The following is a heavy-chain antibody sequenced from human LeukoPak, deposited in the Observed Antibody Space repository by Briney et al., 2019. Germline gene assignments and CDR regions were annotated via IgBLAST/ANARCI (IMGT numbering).Heavy chain of an antibody. D-gene: IGHD4/OR15-4a*01. CDR3: ARRAGAYSHPYDY. CDR1: GFIFSNYW. J-gene: IGHJ4*02. V-gene: IGHV3-7*01. Sequence: QTGGSLRLSCEVSGFIFSNYWMSWVRQAPGKGLEWVANIKEDESEKYYVDSVKGRFTISGDNAKNSVFLQMNSLTAEDTAVYYCARRAGAYSHPYDYWGQGTLVTVSS. CDR2: IKEDESEK.